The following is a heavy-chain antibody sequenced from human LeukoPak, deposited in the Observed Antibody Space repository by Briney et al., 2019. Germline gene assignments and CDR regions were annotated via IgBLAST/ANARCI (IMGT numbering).Heavy chain of an antibody. CDR2: ISSSSSYI. J-gene: IGHJ4*02. D-gene: IGHD6-19*01. Sequence: GGSLRLSCAASGFTFSNAWMTWVRQAPGKGLEWVSSISSSSSYIYYADSVKGRFTISRDNAKNSLYLQMNSLRAEDTAVYYCASQQRRGEHNDYWGQGTLVTVSS. CDR3: ASQQRRGEHNDY. CDR1: GFTFSNAW. V-gene: IGHV3-21*01.